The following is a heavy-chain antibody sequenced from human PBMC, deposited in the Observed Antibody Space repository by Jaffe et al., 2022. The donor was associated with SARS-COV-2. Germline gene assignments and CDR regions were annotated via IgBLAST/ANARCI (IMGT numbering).Heavy chain of an antibody. CDR1: GGSISSSSYY. CDR2: IYYSGST. D-gene: IGHD3-9*01. V-gene: IGHV4-39*01. Sequence: QLQLQESGPGLVKPSETLSLTCTVSGGSISSSSYYWGWIRQPPGKGLEWIGSIYYSGSTYYNPSLKSRVTISVDTSKNQFSLKLSSVTAADTAVYYCASYHNYDILTGHKGVIDYWGQGTLVTVSS. J-gene: IGHJ4*02. CDR3: ASYHNYDILTGHKGVIDY.